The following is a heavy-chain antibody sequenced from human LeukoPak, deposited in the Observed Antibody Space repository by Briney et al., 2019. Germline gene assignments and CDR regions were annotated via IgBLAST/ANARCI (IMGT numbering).Heavy chain of an antibody. V-gene: IGHV4-59*01. CDR3: ARGADYYDSSAYKWFDP. CDR1: GGSISSYY. CDR2: IYYSGST. J-gene: IGHJ5*02. D-gene: IGHD3-22*01. Sequence: PSETLSLTCTVSGGSISSYYWSWIRQPPGKGLEWIGYIYYSGSTNYNPSLKSRVTISVDKSKNQFSLKLNSVTAADTAIYYCARGADYYDSSAYKWFDPWGQGTLVTVSS.